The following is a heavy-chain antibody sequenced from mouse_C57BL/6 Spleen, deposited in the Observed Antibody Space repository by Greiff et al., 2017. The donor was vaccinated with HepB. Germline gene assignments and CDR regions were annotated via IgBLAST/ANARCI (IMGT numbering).Heavy chain of an antibody. CDR1: GYSFTGYY. V-gene: IGHV1-42*01. CDR2: INPSTGGT. D-gene: IGHD2-4*01. J-gene: IGHJ2*01. CDR3: ARSPLYYDYDPLYFDY. Sequence: EVQLQESGPELVKPGASVKISCKASGYSFTGYYMNWVKQSPEKSLEWIGEINPSTGGTTYNQKFKAKATLTVDKSSSTAYMQLKSLTSEDSAVYYCARSPLYYDYDPLYFDYWGQGTTLTVSS.